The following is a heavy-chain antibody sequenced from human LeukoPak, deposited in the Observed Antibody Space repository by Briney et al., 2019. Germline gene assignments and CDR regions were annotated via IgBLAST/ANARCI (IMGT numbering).Heavy chain of an antibody. CDR1: GFSFISYG. CDR2: IRYDANIK. J-gene: IGHJ4*02. CDR3: AKDQSPIPDY. V-gene: IGHV3-30*02. Sequence: GGSLRLSCAASGFSFISYGMHWLRQPPGKGLEWVAFIRYDANIKYYADSVEGRFTISRDNSKNTLYLQMNSLRAEDTAVYYCAKDQSPIPDYWGQGTLVTVSS. D-gene: IGHD2-2*02.